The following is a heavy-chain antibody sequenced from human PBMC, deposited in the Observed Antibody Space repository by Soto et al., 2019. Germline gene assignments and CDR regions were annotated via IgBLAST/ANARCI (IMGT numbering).Heavy chain of an antibody. CDR2: IYYTGST. CDR1: GGSVSSGCYY. CDR3: ARGPDYYDNSGMTFHV. D-gene: IGHD3-22*01. J-gene: IGHJ3*01. Sequence: TLSLACTVSGGSVSSGCYYWSWIRQHPGKGMEWIGYIYYTGSTYYNPSLKSRVNMSVETSKNEFSLRVSSVTSADTAVYYCARGPDYYDNSGMTFHVWGQGTMATVSS. V-gene: IGHV4-31*03.